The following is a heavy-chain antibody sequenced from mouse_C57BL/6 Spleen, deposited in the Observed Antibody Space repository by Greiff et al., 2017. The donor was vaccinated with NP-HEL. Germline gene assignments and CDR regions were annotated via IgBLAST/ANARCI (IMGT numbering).Heavy chain of an antibody. CDR2: ISSGGSYT. V-gene: IGHV5-6*02. D-gene: IGHD1-1*01. Sequence: EVMLVESGGDLVKPGGSLKLSCAASGFTFSSYGMSWVRQTPDKRLEWVATISSGGSYTYYPDSVKGRFTISRDNAKNTLYLQMSSLRSEDTAMYYCARHPSCATVIAYYFDYWGQGTTVTVSS. J-gene: IGHJ2*01. CDR3: ARHPSCATVIAYYFDY. CDR1: GFTFSSYG.